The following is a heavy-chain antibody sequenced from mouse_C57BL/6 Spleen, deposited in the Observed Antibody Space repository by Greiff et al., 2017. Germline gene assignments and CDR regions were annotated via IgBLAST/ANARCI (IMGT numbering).Heavy chain of an antibody. D-gene: IGHD2-13*01. V-gene: IGHV1-69*01. CDR2: IDPSDSYT. Sequence: QVQLQQPGAELVMPGASVKLSCKASGYTFTSYWMHWVKQRPGQGLEWIGEIDPSDSYTNYNQKFKGKSTLTVDKSSSTAYMQLSRLTAEDSAVYYGERLCDYDYWGKNTTLSV. CDR1: GYTFTSYW. CDR3: ERLCDYDY. J-gene: IGHJ2*01.